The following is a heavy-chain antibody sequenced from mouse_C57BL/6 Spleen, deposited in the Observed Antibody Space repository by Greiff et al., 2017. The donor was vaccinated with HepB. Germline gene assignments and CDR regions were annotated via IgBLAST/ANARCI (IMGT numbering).Heavy chain of an antibody. CDR3: ARSLGYTMVTTEERMDY. D-gene: IGHD2-2*01. CDR1: GYTFTSYW. Sequence: VQLQQPGAELVKPGASVKLSCKASGYTFTSYWMQWVKQRPGQGLEWIGEIDPSDSYTNYNQKFKGKATLTVDTSSSTAYMQLSSLTSEDSAVYYCARSLGYTMVTTEERMDYWGQGTSVTVSS. CDR2: IDPSDSYT. J-gene: IGHJ4*01. V-gene: IGHV1-50*01.